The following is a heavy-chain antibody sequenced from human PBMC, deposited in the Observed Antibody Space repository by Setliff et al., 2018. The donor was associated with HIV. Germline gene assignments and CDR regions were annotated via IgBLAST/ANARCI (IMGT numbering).Heavy chain of an antibody. Sequence: SETLSLTCTVSGGSISSSNYYWGWIRQPPGKGREWIGSIFYSGSANYNPSLTSPVTISVDPSKNQILLRLSSVTAADTAVYYCARLSGGMVPNYWGQGTLVTVSS. CDR2: IFYSGSA. CDR1: GGSISSSNYY. J-gene: IGHJ4*02. D-gene: IGHD3-10*01. CDR3: ARLSGGMVPNY. V-gene: IGHV4-39*01.